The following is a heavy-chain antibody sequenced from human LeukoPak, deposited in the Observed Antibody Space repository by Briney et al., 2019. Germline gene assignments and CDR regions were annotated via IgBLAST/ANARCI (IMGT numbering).Heavy chain of an antibody. D-gene: IGHD6-19*01. J-gene: IGHJ4*02. CDR1: GFTFSSYA. CDR2: ISGSGGST. Sequence: PGGSLRLSCAASGFTFSSYAMSWVRQAPGKGLEWVSAISGSGGSTYYADSVKGRFTISRDNSKNTLYLQMNSLRAEDTAVYYCAKDRSSGSGWPPFDHWGQGTLVTVSS. V-gene: IGHV3-23*01. CDR3: AKDRSSGSGWPPFDH.